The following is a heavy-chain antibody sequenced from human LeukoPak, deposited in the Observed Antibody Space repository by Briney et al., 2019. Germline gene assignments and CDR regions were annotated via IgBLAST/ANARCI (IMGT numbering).Heavy chain of an antibody. CDR3: ARRGYYDFWSGLDAFDI. CDR1: GFTFSSYW. V-gene: IGHV3-7*01. Sequence: GGSLRLSCAASGFTFSSYWMSWVRQAPGKGLEWVANIKQDGSEKYYVDSVKGRFTISRDNAKNSLYLQMNSLRAEDTAVYYCARRGYYDFWSGLDAFDIRGQGTMVTVSS. D-gene: IGHD3-3*01. CDR2: IKQDGSEK. J-gene: IGHJ3*02.